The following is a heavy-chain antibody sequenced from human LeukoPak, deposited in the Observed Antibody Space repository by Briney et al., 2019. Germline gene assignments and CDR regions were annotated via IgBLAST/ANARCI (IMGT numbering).Heavy chain of an antibody. CDR1: GFTFSSNA. CDR3: ARGSYGMDV. J-gene: IGHJ6*02. V-gene: IGHV3-23*01. Sequence: GGSLRLSCAASGFTFSSNAMNWVRQAPGKGLEWVSGITGSGDSTYYADSVKGRFTISRDNSKNTVYLQMNSLRVEDTAVYYCARGSYGMDVWGQGTTVTVSS. CDR2: ITGSGDST.